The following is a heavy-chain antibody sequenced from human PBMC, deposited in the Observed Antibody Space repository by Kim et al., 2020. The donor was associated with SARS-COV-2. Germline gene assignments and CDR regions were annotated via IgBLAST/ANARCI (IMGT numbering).Heavy chain of an antibody. CDR2: IIPIFGTA. CDR1: GGTFSSYA. D-gene: IGHD2-2*01. CDR3: ARGRICSSTSCPGYDYYYGMDV. V-gene: IGHV1-69*13. Sequence: SVKVSCKASGGTFSSYAISWVRQAPGQGLEWMGGIIPIFGTANYAQKFQGRVTITADESTSTAYMELSSLRSEDTAVYYCARGRICSSTSCPGYDYYYGMDVWGQGTTVTVSS. J-gene: IGHJ6*02.